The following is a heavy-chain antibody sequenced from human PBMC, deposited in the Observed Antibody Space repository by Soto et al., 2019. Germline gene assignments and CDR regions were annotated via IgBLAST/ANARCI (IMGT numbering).Heavy chain of an antibody. Sequence: EVQLVESGGGLVQPGGSLRLSCAASGFTFSSYSMNWVRQAPGKGLEWVSYISSSSSTIYYEDSVKGRFTISRDNAKNAMYLQMNSLRDEDTAVYYCARDRATYYDFWSGYYTGWFDPWGQGTLVTVSS. CDR1: GFTFSSYS. J-gene: IGHJ5*02. CDR2: ISSSSSTI. D-gene: IGHD3-3*01. V-gene: IGHV3-48*02. CDR3: ARDRATYYDFWSGYYTGWFDP.